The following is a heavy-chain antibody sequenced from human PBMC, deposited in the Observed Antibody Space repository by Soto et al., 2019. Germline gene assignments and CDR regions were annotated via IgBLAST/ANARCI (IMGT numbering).Heavy chain of an antibody. V-gene: IGHV3-23*01. J-gene: IGHJ4*02. D-gene: IGHD6-19*01. CDR3: SKGIAVAGTLTHDY. CDR1: GFTFSSYA. CDR2: ISGSGGST. Sequence: EVQLLESGGGLVQPGGSLRLSCVASGFTFSSYAMSWVRQAPGKGLEWVSAISGSGGSTFYADSVKGRFTISRDNSKNTVYLKMNSLGAEDAAVYYCSKGIAVAGTLTHDYWGQGTLVTVSS.